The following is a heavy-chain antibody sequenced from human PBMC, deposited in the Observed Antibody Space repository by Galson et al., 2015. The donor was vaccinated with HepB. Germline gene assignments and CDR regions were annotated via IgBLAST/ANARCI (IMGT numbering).Heavy chain of an antibody. J-gene: IGHJ3*01. V-gene: IGHV4-59*01. CDR2: VYYTGST. CDR3: ARVVGQWLIHDAFDL. Sequence: TLSLTCTVSGGSMNDYYWTWIRQPPGKGLEWIGHVYYTGSTQYNPSLKSRVTISVDTSKNQFSLKLTSLTVADTAVYFCARVVGQWLIHDAFDLWGQGTLVTVSS. D-gene: IGHD6-19*01. CDR1: GGSMNDYY.